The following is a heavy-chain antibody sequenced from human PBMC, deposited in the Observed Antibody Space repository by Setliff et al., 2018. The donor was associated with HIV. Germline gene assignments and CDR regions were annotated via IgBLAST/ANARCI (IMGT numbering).Heavy chain of an antibody. D-gene: IGHD3-22*01. CDR1: GYTFTGHY. J-gene: IGHJ4*02. Sequence: ASVKVSCKASGYTFTGHYMHWVRQAPGQGLEWMGRINPNSGGTNYAQKFQGRVTMTRDTSISTAYMELSRLRSDDTAVYYCARGDYDSSGYHHFDYWGQGTLVTVSS. CDR2: INPNSGGT. V-gene: IGHV1-2*06. CDR3: ARGDYDSSGYHHFDY.